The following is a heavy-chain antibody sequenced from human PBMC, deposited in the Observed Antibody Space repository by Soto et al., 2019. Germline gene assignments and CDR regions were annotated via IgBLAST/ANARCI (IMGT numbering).Heavy chain of an antibody. CDR3: ARGVTAGVDY. Sequence: QVQLVQSGAEVREPGASVKVSCKASGYSFTSLDINWVRQTTGQELEWMGWMQPSSGRTGYAQKFQGRVTMTRGTSINTAYMELSSLTSDDTAFYYCARGVTAGVDYWGQGTLVTVSS. J-gene: IGHJ4*02. V-gene: IGHV1-8*01. CDR1: GYSFTSLD. CDR2: MQPSSGRT. D-gene: IGHD1-26*01.